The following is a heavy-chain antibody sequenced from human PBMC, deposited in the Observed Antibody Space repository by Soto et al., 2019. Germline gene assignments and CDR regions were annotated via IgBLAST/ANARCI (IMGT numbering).Heavy chain of an antibody. CDR3: ARDRHSTSSGYFDN. J-gene: IGHJ4*02. CDR2: DYYDGSNT. Sequence: QVQLVESGGGVVQSGRSLRLSCAASGFTFSSYGMHWVRQAPGKGLEWVAVDYYDGSNTYSADSVKGRFTISRDNSKNTLYLQMNSLRVEDTALYYCARDRHSTSSGYFDNWGQGALVTVSS. CDR1: GFTFSSYG. D-gene: IGHD6-6*01. V-gene: IGHV3-33*01.